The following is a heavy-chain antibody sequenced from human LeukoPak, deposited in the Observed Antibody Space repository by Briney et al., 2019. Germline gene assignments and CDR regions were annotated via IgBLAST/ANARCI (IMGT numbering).Heavy chain of an antibody. CDR2: ISSSSSYI. D-gene: IGHD6-13*01. Sequence: PGGSLRLSCAASGFTFSSYSMNWVRQAPGKGLEWVSSISSSSSYIYYADSVKGRFTISRDNAKNSLYLQMNSLRAEDTAVYYCARADSSSARVAFDIWGQGTMVTVSS. J-gene: IGHJ3*02. CDR3: ARADSSSARVAFDI. V-gene: IGHV3-21*01. CDR1: GFTFSSYS.